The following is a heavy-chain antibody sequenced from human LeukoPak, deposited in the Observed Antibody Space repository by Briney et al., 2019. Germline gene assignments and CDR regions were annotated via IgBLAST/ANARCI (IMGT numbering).Heavy chain of an antibody. D-gene: IGHD2-15*01. CDR3: ARDSCGGGSCYPGC. J-gene: IGHJ4*02. V-gene: IGHV4-61*01. CDR2: IYYSGST. Sequence: PSETLSLTCTVSGGSVSSGSYYWSWIRQPPGKGLEWIGYIYYSGSTNYNPSLKSRVTISVDTSKNQFSLKLSSVTAADTAVYYCARDSCGGGSCYPGCWGQGTLVTVSS. CDR1: GGSVSSGSYY.